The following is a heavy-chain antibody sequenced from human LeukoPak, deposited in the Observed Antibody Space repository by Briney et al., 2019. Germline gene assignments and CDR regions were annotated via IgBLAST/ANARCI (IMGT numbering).Heavy chain of an antibody. CDR2: INPDSGGT. V-gene: IGHV1-2*02. CDR3: VRVIRSTSMWDWFDP. CDR1: GYPFTGYY. D-gene: IGHD1-26*01. Sequence: ASVKVSCKASGYPFTGYYLHWVRQAPGQGLEWMGWINPDSGGTKYAQKFQGRVTMTRDTSISTAYMELSSLRSADTAVYYCVRVIRSTSMWDWFDPWGQGTLVTVSS. J-gene: IGHJ5*02.